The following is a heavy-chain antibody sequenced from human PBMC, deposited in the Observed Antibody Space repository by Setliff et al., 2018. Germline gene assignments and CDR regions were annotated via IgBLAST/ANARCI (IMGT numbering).Heavy chain of an antibody. V-gene: IGHV1-2*02. CDR1: GYTFTDYY. CDR2: INTYSGAT. CDR3: TWGPGGYFDF. Sequence: WASVKVSCKASGYTFTDYYMQWVRQAPGQGLEWMGNINTYSGATNYAHKFQGRVTMTTDTSITTAYMELNSLTSDDTAVYFCTWGPGGYFDFWGQGTLVTVSS. J-gene: IGHJ4*02. D-gene: IGHD3-22*01.